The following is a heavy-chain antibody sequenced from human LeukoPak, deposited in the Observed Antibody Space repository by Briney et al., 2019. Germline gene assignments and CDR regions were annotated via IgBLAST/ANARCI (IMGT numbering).Heavy chain of an antibody. D-gene: IGHD2-2*01. J-gene: IGHJ3*02. CDR3: AKDMGRVPAVSDAFDI. CDR2: ISWNSGSI. CDR1: GFTFDDYA. Sequence: GGSLRLSCAASGFTFDDYAMHWVRQAPGKGLEWVSGISWNSGSIGYADSVKGRFTISRDNAKNSLYLQMNSLRAEDTALYYCAKDMGRVPAVSDAFDIWGQGTMVTVSS. V-gene: IGHV3-9*01.